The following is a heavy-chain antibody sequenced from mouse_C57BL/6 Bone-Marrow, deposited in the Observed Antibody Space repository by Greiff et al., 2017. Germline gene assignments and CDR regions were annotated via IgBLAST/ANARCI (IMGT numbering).Heavy chain of an antibody. CDR3: ARNGATVVATDYAMDY. CDR2: IDPNSGGT. V-gene: IGHV1-72*01. CDR1: GYTFTSYW. Sequence: VQLQQSGAELVKPGASVKLSCKASGYTFTSYWMHWVKQRPGRGLEWIGRIDPNSGGTKYNEKFKGKATLTVDKPSSTAYMQLSSLTSEDSAVYYCARNGATVVATDYAMDYWGQGTSVTVSS. D-gene: IGHD1-1*01. J-gene: IGHJ4*01.